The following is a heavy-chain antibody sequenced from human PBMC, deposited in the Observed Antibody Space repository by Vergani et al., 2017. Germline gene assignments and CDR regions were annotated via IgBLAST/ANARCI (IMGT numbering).Heavy chain of an antibody. V-gene: IGHV3-7*04. CDR2: IKQDGSEK. CDR3: ARDCSSTSCYAAFDI. Sequence: VQLVESGGGVVPPGRSLRLSCAASGFTFSSYWMSWVRQAPGKGLEWVANIKQDGSEKYYVDSVKGRFTISRDNAKNSLYLQMNSLRAEDTAVYYCARDCSSTSCYAAFDIWGQGTMVTVSS. CDR1: GFTFSSYW. J-gene: IGHJ3*02. D-gene: IGHD2-2*01.